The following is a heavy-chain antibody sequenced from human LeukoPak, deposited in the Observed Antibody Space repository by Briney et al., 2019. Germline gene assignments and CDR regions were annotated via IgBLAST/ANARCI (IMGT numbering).Heavy chain of an antibody. Sequence: GGSLRLSCAASGFTFSSYEMNWVRQAPGMGLEWVSYISSSGSTIYYADSVKGRFAISRDNAKNSLYLQMNSLRAEDTALYYCAKDNLAAGRTKYNWFDPWGQGTLVTVSS. J-gene: IGHJ5*02. D-gene: IGHD6-13*01. CDR2: ISSSGSTI. CDR3: AKDNLAAGRTKYNWFDP. V-gene: IGHV3-48*03. CDR1: GFTFSSYE.